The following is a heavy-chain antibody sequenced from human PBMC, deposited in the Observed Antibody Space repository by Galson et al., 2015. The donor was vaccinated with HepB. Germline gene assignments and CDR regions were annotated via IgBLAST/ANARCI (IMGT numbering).Heavy chain of an antibody. V-gene: IGHV3-13*01. Sequence: SLRLSCAASGFTFSSYDMHWVRQATGKGLEWVSAIGTAGDTYYPGSVKGRFTISRENAKNSLYLQMNSLRAGDTAVYYCARGGTLGSDDAFDIWGQGTMVTVSS. D-gene: IGHD3-16*01. CDR3: ARGGTLGSDDAFDI. CDR2: IGTAGDT. J-gene: IGHJ3*02. CDR1: GFTFSSYD.